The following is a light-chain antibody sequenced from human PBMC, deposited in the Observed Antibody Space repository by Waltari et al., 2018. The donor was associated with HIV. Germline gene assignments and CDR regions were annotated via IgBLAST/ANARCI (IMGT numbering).Light chain of an antibody. V-gene: IGKV1-39*01. CDR3: QQSYSSPLT. J-gene: IGKJ3*01. CDR2: AAS. Sequence: DIQLTQSPSSLSASVEDRVTIACRASQTISTSLNWYQQKPGKAPKFLISAASSLQSGVPSRFSGSASGTEFTLTISSLQPEDYATYYCQQSYSSPLTFGPGTKVDVK. CDR1: QTISTS.